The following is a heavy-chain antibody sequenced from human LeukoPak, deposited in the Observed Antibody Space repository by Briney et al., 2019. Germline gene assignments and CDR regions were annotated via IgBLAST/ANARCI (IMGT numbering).Heavy chain of an antibody. Sequence: GGSLRLSCTASGFTFGDYAMSWVRQAPGKGLEWVGFIRSKAYGGTTEYAASVKGRFTISRDDSKSIAYLQMNSLKTEATAVDYSTRAEIVGATFFDYWGQGTLVTVSS. V-gene: IGHV3-49*04. J-gene: IGHJ4*02. CDR3: TRAEIVGATFFDY. CDR2: IRSKAYGGTT. CDR1: GFTFGDYA. D-gene: IGHD1-26*01.